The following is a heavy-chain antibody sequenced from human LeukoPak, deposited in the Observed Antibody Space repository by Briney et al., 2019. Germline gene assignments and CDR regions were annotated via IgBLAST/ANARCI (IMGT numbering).Heavy chain of an antibody. V-gene: IGHV1-69*05. J-gene: IGHJ4*02. CDR3: ARAPPKLWKYFDY. D-gene: IGHD1-1*01. CDR2: IIPIFGTA. CDR1: GGTFSSYA. Sequence: ASVKVSCKASGGTFSSYAMSWVRQAPGQGLEWMGRIIPIFGTANYAQKFQGRVTITTDESTSTAYMELSSLRSEDTAVYYCARAPPKLWKYFDYWGQGTLVTVSS.